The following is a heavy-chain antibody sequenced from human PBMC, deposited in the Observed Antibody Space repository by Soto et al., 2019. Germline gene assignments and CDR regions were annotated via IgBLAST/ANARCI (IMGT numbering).Heavy chain of an antibody. CDR1: GYTFTSYG. D-gene: IGHD2-15*01. Sequence: QVQLVQSGAEVKKPGASVKVSCKASGYTFTSYGISWVRQAPGQGLERMGWISAYNCNTNYAQKLQGRGTMTTDTSTSTAYMQLSSLGSDETAVAYSARSGCSVGRFYSYYFDSGGQGTLVTVAS. CDR3: ARSGCSVGRFYSYYFDS. V-gene: IGHV1-18*01. CDR2: ISAYNCNT. J-gene: IGHJ4*02.